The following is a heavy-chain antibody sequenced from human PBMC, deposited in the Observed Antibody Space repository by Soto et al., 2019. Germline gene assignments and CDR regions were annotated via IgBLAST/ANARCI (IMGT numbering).Heavy chain of an antibody. CDR3: AKRLRTNGYDY. Sequence: LRLSCAASGFTFGSYVMSWVRQAPGKGLEWVSAISGSGASTYYADAVRGRFSISRDNSKNTLFLQMHSLRVEDTAVYYCAKRLRTNGYDYWGQGTQVTVSS. CDR1: GFTFGSYV. CDR2: ISGSGAST. J-gene: IGHJ4*02. V-gene: IGHV3-23*01. D-gene: IGHD5-18*01.